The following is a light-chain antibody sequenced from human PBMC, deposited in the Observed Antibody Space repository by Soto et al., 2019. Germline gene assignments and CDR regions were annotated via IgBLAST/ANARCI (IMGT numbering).Light chain of an antibody. CDR2: DVS. V-gene: IGLV2-14*01. J-gene: IGLJ1*01. Sequence: LTQPASVSGSPGQSITISCTGTSSDVGGYNYVSWYQQHPGKAPKLMIYDVSNRPSGVSNRISGSKSGNTASLTISGLQAEDEADYYCSSYTSSSTNVFGTGTKVTVL. CDR3: SSYTSSSTNV. CDR1: SSDVGGYNY.